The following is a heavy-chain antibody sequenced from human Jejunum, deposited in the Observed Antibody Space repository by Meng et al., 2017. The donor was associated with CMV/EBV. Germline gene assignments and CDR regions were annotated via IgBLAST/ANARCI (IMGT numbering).Heavy chain of an antibody. J-gene: IGHJ6*02. D-gene: IGHD3-3*01. CDR1: G. Sequence: GMHWVRKAPGKGLEWVAFISYDGSNKNYTDSVKGRFTMSRDNSKNTLYLQMNSLRAEDTAVYYCARDPGAYDFWSGPSYYTYGMDVWGQGTTVTVSS. V-gene: IGHV3-30-3*01. CDR3: ARDPGAYDFWSGPSYYTYGMDV. CDR2: ISYDGSNK.